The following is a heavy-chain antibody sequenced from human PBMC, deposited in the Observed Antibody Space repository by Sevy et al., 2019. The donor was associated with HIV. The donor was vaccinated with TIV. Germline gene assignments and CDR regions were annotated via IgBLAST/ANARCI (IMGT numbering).Heavy chain of an antibody. J-gene: IGHJ6*02. CDR1: GFTFSNAW. CDR2: IKSKTDGGTT. V-gene: IGHV3-15*01. D-gene: IGHD5-12*01. Sequence: GGSLRLSCAASGFTFSNAWMSWVRQAPGKGLEWVGRIKSKTDGGTTDYAAPVKGRFTISRDDSKNTLYLQMNSLKTEDTAVYYCTTGHIVATIILPNYYYGMDVWGQGTTVTVSS. CDR3: TTGHIVATIILPNYYYGMDV.